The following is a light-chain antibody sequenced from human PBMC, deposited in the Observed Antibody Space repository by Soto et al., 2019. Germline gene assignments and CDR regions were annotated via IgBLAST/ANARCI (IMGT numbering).Light chain of an antibody. Sequence: QSVLTQPPSVSGVPGQRVTISCTGSSSNIGAGYAVHWYQQLPGTAPKLLIYDNNNRPSGVPDRFSGSKSGTSPSLAITGLQAEDEADYYCQSYDSSLGAWVFGGGTKLTVL. CDR1: SSNIGAGYA. CDR3: QSYDSSLGAWV. J-gene: IGLJ3*02. CDR2: DNN. V-gene: IGLV1-40*01.